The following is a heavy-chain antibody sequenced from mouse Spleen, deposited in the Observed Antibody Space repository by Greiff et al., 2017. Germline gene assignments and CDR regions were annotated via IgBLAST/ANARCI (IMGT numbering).Heavy chain of an antibody. CDR3: ARKDYYGYAMDY. V-gene: IGHV1-9*01. Sequence: QVQLQQSGAELMKPGASVKISCKATGYTFSSYWIEWVKQRPGHGLEWIGEILPGSGSTNYNEKFKGKATFTADTSSNTAYMQLSSLTSEDSAVYYCARKDYYGYAMDYWGQGTSVTVSS. J-gene: IGHJ4*01. D-gene: IGHD1-1*01. CDR2: ILPGSGST. CDR1: GYTFSSYW.